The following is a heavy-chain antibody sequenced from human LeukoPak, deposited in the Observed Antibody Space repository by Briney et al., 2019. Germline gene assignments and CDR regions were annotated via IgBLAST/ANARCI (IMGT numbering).Heavy chain of an antibody. CDR2: IKQDGSEK. J-gene: IGHJ4*02. V-gene: IGHV3-7*01. CDR1: GFTFSSYW. D-gene: IGHD3-22*01. CDR3: ARPHYYDSSGYLN. Sequence: GSLRLSCAASGFTFSSYWMSWVRQAPGKGLEWVANIKQDGSEKYYVDSVKGRFTISRDNAKNSLYLQMNSLRAEDTAVYYCARPHYYDSSGYLNWGQGTLVTVSS.